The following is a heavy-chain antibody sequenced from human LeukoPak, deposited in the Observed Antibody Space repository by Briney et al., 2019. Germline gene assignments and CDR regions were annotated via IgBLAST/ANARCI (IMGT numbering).Heavy chain of an antibody. J-gene: IGHJ4*02. CDR3: ARDQEYSGSYYRYFDY. CDR1: GGSISSYY. Sequence: KPSETLSLTRTVSGGSISSYYWSWIRKPPGQGLEWIGYIYSRGSTRGNTNYNPSLKSRVTISVDTSKNQFSLKLSSVTAADTAVYYCARDQEYSGSYYRYFDYWGQGTLVTVSS. CDR2: IYSRGST. D-gene: IGHD1-26*01. V-gene: IGHV4-59*01.